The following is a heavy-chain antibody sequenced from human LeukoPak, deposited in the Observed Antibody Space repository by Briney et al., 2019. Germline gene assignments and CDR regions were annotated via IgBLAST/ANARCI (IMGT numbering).Heavy chain of an antibody. CDR1: VYTFSNYA. Sequence: GGSLRLSCAAPVYTFSNYAMSSVRQAPGKGLEWDSGISGRGGTTNYAESAKGRFAISRDNYKNTLYLHINSLRAEDTAVYYCAKAEDNSGWALYYYYYALDVWGQGTTVTVSS. J-gene: IGHJ6*02. V-gene: IGHV3-23*01. D-gene: IGHD6-19*01. CDR3: AKAEDNSGWALYYYYYALDV. CDR2: ISGRGGTT.